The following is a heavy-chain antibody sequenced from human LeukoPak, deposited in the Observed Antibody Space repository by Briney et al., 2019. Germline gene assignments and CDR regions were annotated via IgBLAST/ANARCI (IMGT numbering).Heavy chain of an antibody. V-gene: IGHV3-23*01. CDR3: AKYPSFRQLWFSN. D-gene: IGHD5-18*01. Sequence: GGSLRLSCAASGFTFRSYGMTWVRQAPGKGLEWVSAISGSGDSTYYADSVKGRFTISKDNSKNPMYLQMNNLRAEDTAVYYCAKYPSFRQLWFSNWGQGTLVTVSS. CDR1: GFTFRSYG. CDR2: ISGSGDST. J-gene: IGHJ4*02.